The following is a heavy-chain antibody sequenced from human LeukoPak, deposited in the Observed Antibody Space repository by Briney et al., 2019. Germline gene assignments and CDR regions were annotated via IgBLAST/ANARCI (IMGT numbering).Heavy chain of an antibody. V-gene: IGHV1-18*01. D-gene: IGHD5-12*01. J-gene: IGHJ4*02. CDR2: ISGYNGNT. Sequence: ASVKVSCKASGYTFTNYGISWVRQAPGQGLEWMGWISGYNGNTNYAQKSQGRVTMTTDTSTNAAYMELRSLRSDDKAVYYCSRDCGYQCLFDYWGQGTLVTVSS. CDR1: GYTFTNYG. CDR3: SRDCGYQCLFDY.